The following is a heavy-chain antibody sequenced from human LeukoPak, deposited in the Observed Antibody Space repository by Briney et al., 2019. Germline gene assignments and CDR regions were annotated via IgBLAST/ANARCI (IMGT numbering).Heavy chain of an antibody. V-gene: IGHV3-15*01. CDR3: ARRGSSYGISGANWFDP. CDR1: GFTFSNAW. CDR2: IKSKTDGGTT. D-gene: IGHD5-18*01. J-gene: IGHJ5*02. Sequence: GGSLRLSCAASGFTFSNAWMSWVRQAPGKGLEWVGRIKSKTDGGTTDYAAPVKGRFTISRDDSKNTLYLQMNSLKTEDTAVYYCARRGSSYGISGANWFDPWGQGTLVTVSS.